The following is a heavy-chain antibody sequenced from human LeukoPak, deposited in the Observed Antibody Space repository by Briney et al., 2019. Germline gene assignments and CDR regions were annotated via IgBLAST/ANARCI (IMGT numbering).Heavy chain of an antibody. Sequence: GGSLRLSCAASGFTFDDYGMSWVRQAPGKGLEWVSFISWNGGSTGYADSVKGRFTISRDNAKNSLYLQMSSLRAEDTALYYCVREGVSSSWNNWYFDLWGRGTLVTVSS. D-gene: IGHD6-13*01. CDR3: VREGVSSSWNNWYFDL. V-gene: IGHV3-20*04. CDR2: ISWNGGST. J-gene: IGHJ2*01. CDR1: GFTFDDYG.